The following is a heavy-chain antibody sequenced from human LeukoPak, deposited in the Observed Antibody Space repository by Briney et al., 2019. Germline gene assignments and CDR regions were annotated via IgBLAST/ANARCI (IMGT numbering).Heavy chain of an antibody. CDR2: MNPNSGNT. V-gene: IGHV1-8*01. Sequence: ASVKVSCKASGYTFTSYDINWVRQGTGQGLECMGWMNPNSGNTGYAQKFQGRVTMTRNTSISTAYMELSSLRSEDTAVYYCARGWRVIPYYYYYDMDVWGKGTTVTVSS. J-gene: IGHJ6*03. CDR1: GYTFTSYD. D-gene: IGHD5-24*01. CDR3: ARGWRVIPYYYYYDMDV.